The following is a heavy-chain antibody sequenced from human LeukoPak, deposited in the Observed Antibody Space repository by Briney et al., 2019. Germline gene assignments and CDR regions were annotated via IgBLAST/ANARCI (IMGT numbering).Heavy chain of an antibody. CDR2: MNPNSGST. Sequence: GASVKVSCKASGYTFTSYGISWVRQAPGQGLEWMGWMNPNSGSTGYAQKFQGRVTMTRNTSISTAYMELSSLRSEDTAVYYCARVKTYTGEYYYYGMDVWGQGTTVTVSS. CDR3: ARVKTYTGEYYYYGMDV. D-gene: IGHD2-2*02. V-gene: IGHV1-8*01. CDR1: GYTFTSYG. J-gene: IGHJ6*02.